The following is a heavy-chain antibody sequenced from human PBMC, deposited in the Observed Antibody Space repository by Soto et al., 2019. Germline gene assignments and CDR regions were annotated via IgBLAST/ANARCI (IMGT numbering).Heavy chain of an antibody. V-gene: IGHV3-66*01. Sequence: GGSLRLSCAASGFTVSSNYMSWVRQAPGKGLEWVSVIYSGGSTYYADSVKGRFTISRDNSKNTLYLQMNSLIAEDTAVYYCARDGPTEDYYYYYMDVWGKGTTVTVSS. CDR2: IYSGGST. CDR1: GFTVSSNY. D-gene: IGHD4-17*01. CDR3: ARDGPTEDYYYYYMDV. J-gene: IGHJ6*03.